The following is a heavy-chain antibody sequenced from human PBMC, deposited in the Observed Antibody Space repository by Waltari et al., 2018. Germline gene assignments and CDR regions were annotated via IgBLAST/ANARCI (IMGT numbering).Heavy chain of an antibody. CDR3: ARDTIVVVVAATLPGAFDI. D-gene: IGHD2-15*01. CDR1: GGSFSGYY. CDR2: INHSGST. J-gene: IGHJ3*02. Sequence: QVQLQQWGAGLLKPSETLSLTCAVYGGSFSGYYWSWIRQPPGKGLEWIGEINHSGSTNYNPSLKSRVAISVDTSKNQFSLKLSSVTAADTAVYYCARDTIVVVVAATLPGAFDIWGQGTMVTVSS. V-gene: IGHV4-34*01.